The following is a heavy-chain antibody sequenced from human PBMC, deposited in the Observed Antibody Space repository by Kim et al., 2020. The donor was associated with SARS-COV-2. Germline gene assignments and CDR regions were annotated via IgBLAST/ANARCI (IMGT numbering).Heavy chain of an antibody. J-gene: IGHJ4*02. V-gene: IGHV1-69*04. CDR2: IIPMFGIA. CDR3: ARASFFYDSSGYHFDY. CDR1: GGTFSSYA. Sequence: SVKVSCKSSGGTFSSYAISWVRQAPGQGLEWMGRIIPMFGIANYAQEFQGRVTITADKSTSTAYMELSSLRSEDTAVYYCARASFFYDSSGYHFDYWGQGTLVTVAS. D-gene: IGHD3-22*01.